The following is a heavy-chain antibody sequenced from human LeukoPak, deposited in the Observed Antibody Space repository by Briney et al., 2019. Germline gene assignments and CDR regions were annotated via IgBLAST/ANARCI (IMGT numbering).Heavy chain of an antibody. V-gene: IGHV4-4*07. D-gene: IGHD3-22*01. CDR1: GGSISSYY. CDR2: IYTSGST. J-gene: IGHJ4*02. CDR3: ARDLSYYDSSGYYTSFDY. Sequence: SETLSLTCTVSGGSISSYYWSWIRQPAGKGLEWIGRIYTSGSTNYNTYLKSRVTMSVDTSKNQFSLKLSSVTAADTAVYYCARDLSYYDSSGYYTSFDYWGQGTLVTVSS.